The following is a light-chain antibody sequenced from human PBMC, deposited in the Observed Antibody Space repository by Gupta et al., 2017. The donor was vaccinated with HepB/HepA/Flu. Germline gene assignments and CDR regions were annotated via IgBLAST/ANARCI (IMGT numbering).Light chain of an antibody. CDR2: DAS. CDR3: QPRSNWPWT. J-gene: IGKJ1*01. CDR1: QSVSSY. Sequence: EIVLTQSPATLSLSPGERATLSCRASQSVSSYLAWYQQKPGQAPRLLIHDASNRATGIPARFSGSGYGTEFTLTISSLDPEDFAVYYCQPRSNWPWTFGQGTKVEIK. V-gene: IGKV3-11*01.